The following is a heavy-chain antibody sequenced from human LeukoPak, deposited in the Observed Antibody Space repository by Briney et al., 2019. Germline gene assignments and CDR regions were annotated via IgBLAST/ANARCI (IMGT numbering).Heavy chain of an antibody. J-gene: IGHJ4*02. CDR1: DGSISSYY. D-gene: IGHD4-17*01. CDR2: IYTSGST. V-gene: IGHV4-4*09. Sequence: SETLSLTCTVSDGSISSYYWSWIRQPPGKGLEWIGYIYTSGSTNYNPSLKSRVTISVDTSKNQFSLKLSSVTAADTAVYYCARFVSTVTTRFAFDYWGQGTLVTVSS. CDR3: ARFVSTVTTRFAFDY.